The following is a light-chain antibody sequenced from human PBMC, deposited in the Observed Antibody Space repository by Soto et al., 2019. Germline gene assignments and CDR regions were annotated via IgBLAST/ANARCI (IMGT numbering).Light chain of an antibody. CDR2: EAS. V-gene: IGKV1-33*01. CDR1: QDISNS. J-gene: IGKJ2*01. Sequence: IQVTQSPSSLSASVGERVTITCQASQDISNSLNWYQQKPGKAPNLLIYEASKLQTGVPSRFSGGGSGTHFTFTISNLQPEDIATYYCQHYDNLPRYTFGLGTKLEIK. CDR3: QHYDNLPRYT.